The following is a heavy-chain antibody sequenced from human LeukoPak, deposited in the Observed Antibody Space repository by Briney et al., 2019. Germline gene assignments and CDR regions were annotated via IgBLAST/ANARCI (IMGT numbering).Heavy chain of an antibody. CDR3: ARKGLRSGYVPLDY. Sequence: GSLRLSCAASGFTFSSYSIQWVRQAPGKGLEWIGEIYHSGSTNYNPSLKSRVTISVDKSKNQFSLKLRSVTAADTAVYHCARKGLRSGYVPLDYWGQGTLVTVSS. D-gene: IGHD3-3*01. V-gene: IGHV4-4*02. CDR1: GFTFSSYSI. CDR2: IYHSGST. J-gene: IGHJ4*02.